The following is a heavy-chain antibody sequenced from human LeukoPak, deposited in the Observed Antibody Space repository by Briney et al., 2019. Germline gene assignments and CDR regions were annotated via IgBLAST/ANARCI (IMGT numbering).Heavy chain of an antibody. CDR3: ARHGLGAMAHFDY. D-gene: IGHD5-18*01. CDR1: GGSISSYY. CDR2: IYYSGST. V-gene: IGHV4-59*08. Sequence: SETLSLTCTVSGGSISSYYWSWIRQPPGKGLEWIGYIYYSGSTNYNPALESRVTISVDTSKNQFSLKLSSVTAADTAVYYCARHGLGAMAHFDYWGQGTLVTVSS. J-gene: IGHJ4*02.